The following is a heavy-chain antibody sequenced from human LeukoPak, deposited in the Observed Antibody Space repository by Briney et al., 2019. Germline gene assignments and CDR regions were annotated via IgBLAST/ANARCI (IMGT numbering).Heavy chain of an antibody. CDR3: ARVCNPGSSGCPGDY. D-gene: IGHD6-19*01. CDR2: IYSGGNT. CDR1: GFTFSTYT. V-gene: IGHV3-53*01. Sequence: PGGSLRLSCAASGFTFSTYTMSWVRQAPGEGLEWVSVIYSGGNTYYADSVKGRFTISRDNSKNTLYLQMNSLRAEDTAVYYCARVCNPGSSGCPGDYWGQGTLVSVS. J-gene: IGHJ4*02.